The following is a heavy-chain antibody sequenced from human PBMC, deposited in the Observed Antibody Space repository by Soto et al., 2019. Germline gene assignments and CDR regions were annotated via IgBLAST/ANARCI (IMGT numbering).Heavy chain of an antibody. D-gene: IGHD6-13*01. V-gene: IGHV1-69*13. CDR3: ARGEPQLVVPGATTNYYCYGMDV. CDR1: GGTFSSYA. CDR2: IIPIFGTA. Sequence: ASVKVSCKASGGTFSSYAISWVRQAPGQGLEWMGGIIPIFGTANYAQKFQGRVTITADESTSTAYMELSSLRSEDTAVYYCARGEPQLVVPGATTNYYCYGMDVWGQGTTVTVSS. J-gene: IGHJ6*02.